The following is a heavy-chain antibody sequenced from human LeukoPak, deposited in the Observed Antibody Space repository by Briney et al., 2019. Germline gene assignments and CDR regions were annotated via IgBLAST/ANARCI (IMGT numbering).Heavy chain of an antibody. CDR1: GGSIDHNNW. D-gene: IGHD3-9*01. V-gene: IGHV4-4*02. CDR2: ISYDEST. Sequence: SGTLPLTCAVSGGSIDHNNWWSWVRQSPGKGLEWIGEISYDESTNYDPSLRSRVTMSVDKSKNQLSLKLDSVTTADTAVYYCATYYDILTGYTFEYWGQGILVAVSS. J-gene: IGHJ4*02. CDR3: ATYYDILTGYTFEY.